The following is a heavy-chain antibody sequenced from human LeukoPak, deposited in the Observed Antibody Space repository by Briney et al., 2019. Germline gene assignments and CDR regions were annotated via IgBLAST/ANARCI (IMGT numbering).Heavy chain of an antibody. V-gene: IGHV1-8*01. CDR3: ARAPFSSLAYYFDY. CDR1: GYTFTSYD. D-gene: IGHD3-3*02. J-gene: IGHJ4*02. CDR2: MNPNSGNT. Sequence: GASVKVSCKASGYTFTSYDINWVRQATGQGLEWMGWMNPNSGNTGYAQKFQGRVTMTRNTSISTAYMELSSLRSEDTAVYYCARAPFSSLAYYFDYWGQGTLVTVSS.